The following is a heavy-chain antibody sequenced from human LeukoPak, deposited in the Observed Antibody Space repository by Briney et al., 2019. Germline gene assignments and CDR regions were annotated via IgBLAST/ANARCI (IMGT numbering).Heavy chain of an antibody. D-gene: IGHD5-24*01. J-gene: IGHJ4*02. CDR3: ARSVKMPTIVH. V-gene: IGHV1-46*03. Sequence: GASVKVPCKASGYTFTTYYMHWVRQAPGQGLQWMGIINPSGGSTSYAQKFQGRVTMTRDTSTSTVYMELSSLRSDDTAIYYCARSVKMPTIVHWGQGTLATVSS. CDR1: GYTFTTYY. CDR2: INPSGGST.